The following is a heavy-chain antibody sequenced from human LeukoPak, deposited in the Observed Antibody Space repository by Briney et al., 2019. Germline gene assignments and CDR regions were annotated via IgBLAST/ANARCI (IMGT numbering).Heavy chain of an antibody. V-gene: IGHV3-21*01. CDR3: ASGGRFGDY. D-gene: IGHD3-10*01. J-gene: IGHJ4*02. CDR2: ITSSGTNI. Sequence: GGSLRLSCAASGFTFSAYSMNWVRQAPGKGLEWVSSITSSGTNIKYADSVKGRFTISRDNAENSLYLQMNSLRVEDTAVYYCASGGRFGDYWGQGTLVTVSS. CDR1: GFTFSAYS.